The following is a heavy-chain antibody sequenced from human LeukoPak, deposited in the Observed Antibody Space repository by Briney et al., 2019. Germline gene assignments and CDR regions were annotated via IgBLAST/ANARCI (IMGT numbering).Heavy chain of an antibody. CDR3: ARVPNLWSHYGMDV. J-gene: IGHJ6*02. CDR1: GYTFTSYA. D-gene: IGHD3-10*01. CDR2: INTNTGNP. Sequence: ASVKVSCKASGYTFTSYAMNWVRQAPGQGLEWMGWINTNTGNPTYAQGFTGRFVFSLDTSVSTAYLQISSLKAEDTAVYYCARVPNLWSHYGMDVWGQGTTVTVSS. V-gene: IGHV7-4-1*02.